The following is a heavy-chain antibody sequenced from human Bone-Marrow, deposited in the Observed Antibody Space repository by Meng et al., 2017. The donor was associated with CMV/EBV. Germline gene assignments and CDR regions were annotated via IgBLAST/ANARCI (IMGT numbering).Heavy chain of an antibody. CDR3: ARGGYSSGPHPFDY. Sequence: QGQRVESGGGVVQPGRSLRLSCAGSGFNFSSYAMHWVRQAPGKGLEWVAVISYDGSNKYYADSVKGRFTISRDNSKNTLYLQMNSLRAEDTAVYYCARGGYSSGPHPFDYWGQGTLVTVSS. J-gene: IGHJ4*02. CDR1: GFNFSSYA. D-gene: IGHD6-25*01. CDR2: ISYDGSNK. V-gene: IGHV3-30-3*01.